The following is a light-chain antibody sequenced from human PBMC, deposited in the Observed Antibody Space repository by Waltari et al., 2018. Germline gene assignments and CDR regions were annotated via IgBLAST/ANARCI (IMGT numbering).Light chain of an antibody. V-gene: IGLV1-51*01. Sequence: QSVLTQPPSVSAAPGQKVTISCAGTSSNIGDNYVSWYQQVPGTAPKLRIYDNNNRPAGIPNRFSGSKSGTSATLGITGLQTGDEADYYCGTWDTSLSVVVFGGGTKLTVL. J-gene: IGLJ2*01. CDR2: DNN. CDR3: GTWDTSLSVVV. CDR1: SSNIGDNY.